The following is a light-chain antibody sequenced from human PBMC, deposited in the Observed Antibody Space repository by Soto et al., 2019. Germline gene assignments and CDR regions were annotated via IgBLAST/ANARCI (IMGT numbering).Light chain of an antibody. Sequence: EIVLTQSPATLSLSPGERATLSCMASQSVSSYLAWYQQKPGQAPRLLIYDASNRATGIPARFSGSGSGTDFTLTISSLEPEDFAVYYCQQRKTFGQGTKVEIK. CDR3: QQRKT. V-gene: IGKV3-11*01. J-gene: IGKJ1*01. CDR1: QSVSSY. CDR2: DAS.